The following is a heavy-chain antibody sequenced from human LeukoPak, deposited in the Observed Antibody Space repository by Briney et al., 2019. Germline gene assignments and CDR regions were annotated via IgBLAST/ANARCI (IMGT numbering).Heavy chain of an antibody. Sequence: RAGGSLRLSCAASGFTFSSYAMYWVRQAPGKGLEYVSAISTNGGSTYYANSVKGRFTISRDNSKNTLYLQMGSLRAEDMAVYYCAGGSSWYRRIDYWGQGTLVTVSS. CDR1: GFTFSSYA. CDR2: ISTNGGST. CDR3: AGGSSWYRRIDY. J-gene: IGHJ4*02. D-gene: IGHD6-13*01. V-gene: IGHV3-64*01.